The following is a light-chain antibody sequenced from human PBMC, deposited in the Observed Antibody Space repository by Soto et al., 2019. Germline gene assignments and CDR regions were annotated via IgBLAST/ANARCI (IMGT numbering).Light chain of an antibody. V-gene: IGLV6-57*04. CDR2: EDN. CDR3: QSYDSSNVV. CDR1: SGSIASND. Sequence: NFMLTQPHSVSESPGKTVTISCTRSSGSIASNDVQWYQQRPGSAPTTVIYEDNQRPSGVPDRFSGSIDSSSNSASLTISGVKTDDEADFYCQSYDSSNVVFGGGTKLTVL. J-gene: IGLJ2*01.